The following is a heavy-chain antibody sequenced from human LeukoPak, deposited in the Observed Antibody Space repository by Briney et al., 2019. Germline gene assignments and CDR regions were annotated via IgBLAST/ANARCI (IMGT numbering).Heavy chain of an antibody. V-gene: IGHV4-34*01. J-gene: IGHJ4*02. CDR2: INHSGST. CDR3: ARGSSALSIHDDY. CDR1: GGSFSGYY. Sequence: SETLSLTCAVYGGSFSGYYWSWIRQPPGKGLEWIGEINHSGSTNYNPSLKSRVTISVDTSKNQFSLKLSSVTAADTAVYYCARGSSALSIHDDYWGQGTLVTVSS. D-gene: IGHD3-3*01.